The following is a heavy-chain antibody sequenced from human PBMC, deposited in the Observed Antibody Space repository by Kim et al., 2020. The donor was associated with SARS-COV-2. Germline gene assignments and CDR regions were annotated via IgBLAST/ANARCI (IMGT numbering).Heavy chain of an antibody. CDR3: ARAGGRLNWFDP. Sequence: SETLSLTCTVSGGSISSYYWSWIRQPPGKGLEWIGYIYYSGSTNYNPSLKSRVTISVDTSKNQFSLKLSSVTAADTAVYYCARAGGRLNWFDPWGQGTLV. V-gene: IGHV4-59*13. CDR1: GGSISSYY. D-gene: IGHD2-15*01. CDR2: IYYSGST. J-gene: IGHJ5*02.